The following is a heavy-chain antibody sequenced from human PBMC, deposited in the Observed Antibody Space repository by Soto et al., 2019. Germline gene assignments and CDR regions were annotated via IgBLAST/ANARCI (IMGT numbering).Heavy chain of an antibody. J-gene: IGHJ6*03. CDR1: GYTFTSYA. CDR2: ISAYNGNT. V-gene: IGHV1-18*01. D-gene: IGHD3-9*01. Sequence: ASVKVSCKAPGYTFTSYAISWVRHSNGQGLEWMGWISAYNGNTNYAQKLQGRVTMTTDTSTSTAYMELRSLRSDDTAVYYCARHGYYDILTGYYNALYYYMDVWGKGTTVTGSS. CDR3: ARHGYYDILTGYYNALYYYMDV.